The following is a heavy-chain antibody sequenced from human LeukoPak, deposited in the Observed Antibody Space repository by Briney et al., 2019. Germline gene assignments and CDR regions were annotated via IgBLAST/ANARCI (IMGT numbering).Heavy chain of an antibody. V-gene: IGHV3-7*01. J-gene: IGHJ5*02. Sequence: GGSLRLSCAASGFTFSSYWMSWVRQAPGKGLEWVANIKQDGSEKYYVDTVKGRFTISRDNAKNSLYLQMNSLRAEDTAVYYCAKNTDIVVVVAATALDPWGQGTLVTVSS. CDR3: AKNTDIVVVVAATALDP. CDR1: GFTFSSYW. CDR2: IKQDGSEK. D-gene: IGHD2-15*01.